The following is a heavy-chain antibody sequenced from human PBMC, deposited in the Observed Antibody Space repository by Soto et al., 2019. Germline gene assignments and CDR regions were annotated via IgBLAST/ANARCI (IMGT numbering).Heavy chain of an antibody. CDR3: ARGGGVGVAGSAAFDM. V-gene: IGHV1-2*02. CDR2: INPATGAA. D-gene: IGHD3-3*01. J-gene: IGHJ3*02. Sequence: QLHLVQSGAVVKKPGASVTVSCSASGYSVTAYYMHWVRQAPGRGLEWMGGINPATGAAKYTPTFQGRVTMTRDTSTSTVFMELGGLTSEDTAVFYCARGGGVGVAGSAAFDMWGQGTLVTVSS. CDR1: GYSVTAYY.